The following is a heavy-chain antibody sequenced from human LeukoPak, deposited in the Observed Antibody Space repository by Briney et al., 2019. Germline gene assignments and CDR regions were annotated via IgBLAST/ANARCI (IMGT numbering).Heavy chain of an antibody. CDR2: IYYSGST. CDR3: ASRNSNYFDYYYGMDV. V-gene: IGHV4-59*06. D-gene: IGHD4-11*01. CDR1: GGSISSYY. J-gene: IGHJ6*02. Sequence: PSETLSLTCTVSGGSISSYYWSWIRQHPGKGLEWIGYIYYSGSTYYNPSLKSRVTISVDTSKNQFSLKLSSVTAADTAVYYRASRNSNYFDYYYGMDVWGQGTTVTVSS.